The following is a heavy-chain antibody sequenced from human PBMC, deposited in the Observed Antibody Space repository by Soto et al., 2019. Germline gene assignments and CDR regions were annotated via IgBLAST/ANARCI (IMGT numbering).Heavy chain of an antibody. CDR1: GYTFTSYA. D-gene: IGHD2-15*01. CDR3: ACGGYCSGGSCYGMVV. Sequence: GASVKVSCKASGYTFTSYAMHWVRQAPGQRIERMGWINAGNGNTKYSQKFQGRVTITRDTSASTAYMELSSLRSEDTVLFYCACGGYCSGGSCYGMVVWGQGITVTVSS. V-gene: IGHV1-3*01. CDR2: INAGNGNT. J-gene: IGHJ6*02.